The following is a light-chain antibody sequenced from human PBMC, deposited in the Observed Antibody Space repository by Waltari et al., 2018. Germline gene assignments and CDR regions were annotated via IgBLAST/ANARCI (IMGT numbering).Light chain of an antibody. CDR1: QDISNY. CDR3: QQYDNLPPLT. V-gene: IGKV1-33*01. Sequence: DIQMTQSPSSLSASVGERVTITFQASQDISNYLNWYQQKPGKDPKLLIYDASNLETGVPSRFSGSGSGTDFTFTISSLQPEDIATYYCQQYDNLPPLTFGGGTKVEIK. CDR2: DAS. J-gene: IGKJ4*01.